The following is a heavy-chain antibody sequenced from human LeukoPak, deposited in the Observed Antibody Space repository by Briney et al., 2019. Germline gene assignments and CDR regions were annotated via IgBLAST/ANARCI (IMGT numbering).Heavy chain of an antibody. J-gene: IGHJ6*02. CDR1: GYTFTGYD. Sequence: ASVKVSCKASGYTFTGYDINWVRQATGQGLEWMGWMNPNSGNTGYAQKFQGRVTMTRNTSISTAYMELSSLRSEDTAVYYCARAPRSTSRSQVYYYGMDVWGQGTTVTVSS. CDR3: ARAPRSTSRSQVYYYGMDV. V-gene: IGHV1-8*01. CDR2: MNPNSGNT. D-gene: IGHD2-2*01.